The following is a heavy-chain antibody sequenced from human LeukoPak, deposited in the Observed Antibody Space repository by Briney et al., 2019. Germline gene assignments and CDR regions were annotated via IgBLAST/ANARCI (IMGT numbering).Heavy chain of an antibody. V-gene: IGHV3-11*06. CDR3: ARVDYDILTGYMAMID. CDR1: GFTFSSYW. J-gene: IGHJ4*02. D-gene: IGHD3-9*01. CDR2: IISSSSYT. Sequence: GGSLRLSCAASGFTFSSYWMSWIRQAPGKGLEWVSNIISSSSYTNHADSVKGRFTISRDNAKNSLYLQMNSLRAEDTAVYYCARVDYDILTGYMAMIDWGQGTLVTVSS.